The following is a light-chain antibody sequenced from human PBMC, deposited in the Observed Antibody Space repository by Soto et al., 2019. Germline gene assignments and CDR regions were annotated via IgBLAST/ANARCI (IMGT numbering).Light chain of an antibody. V-gene: IGKV3-20*01. J-gene: IGKJ4*01. CDR3: QQYGSSPRLT. Sequence: ESVLTQSPGTLSLSPGERATLSCRASQSVSSSYLAWYQQKPGQAPRLLIYGASSRATGTPDRFRGSGSGTDFTLTISRLEPEDCAVYYCQQYGSSPRLTLGGGTKVDIK. CDR1: QSVSSSY. CDR2: GAS.